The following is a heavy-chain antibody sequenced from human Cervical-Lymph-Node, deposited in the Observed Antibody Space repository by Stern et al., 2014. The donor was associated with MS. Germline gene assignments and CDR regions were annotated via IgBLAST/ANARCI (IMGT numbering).Heavy chain of an antibody. CDR1: GGSISSYY. J-gene: IGHJ6*02. Sequence: QVQLVQSGPGLVKPSETLSLTCTVSGGSISSYYWSWIRQPPGKGLEWIGYIYYSGSTNYNPSLKSRVTISVDTSKNQFSLKLSSVTAADTAVYYCARGQTMVFPVGVWGQGTTVTVSS. D-gene: IGHD2-21*01. V-gene: IGHV4-59*01. CDR3: ARGQTMVFPVGV. CDR2: IYYSGST.